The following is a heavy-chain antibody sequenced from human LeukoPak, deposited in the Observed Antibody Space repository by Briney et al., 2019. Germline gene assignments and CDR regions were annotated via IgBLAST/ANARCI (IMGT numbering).Heavy chain of an antibody. CDR3: ARVAYSSGWFDAFDI. CDR1: GGSISSYY. V-gene: IGHV4-59*12. D-gene: IGHD6-19*01. Sequence: SSETLSLTCTVSGGSISSYYWSWIRQPPGKGLEWIGYIYYSGSTNYNPSLKSRVTISVDTSKNQFSLKLSSVTAADTAVYYCARVAYSSGWFDAFDIWGQGTMVTVSS. J-gene: IGHJ3*02. CDR2: IYYSGST.